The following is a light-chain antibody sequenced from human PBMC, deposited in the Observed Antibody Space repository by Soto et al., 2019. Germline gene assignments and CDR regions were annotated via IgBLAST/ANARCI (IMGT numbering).Light chain of an antibody. CDR2: DAS. CDR1: QSVSSY. CDR3: QQRSNWPSYT. Sequence: EIVLTQSPATLSLSPGERATLSCRASQSVSSYSAWYQQKPGQAPRLLIYDASNRATGIPARFSGSGSGTDFTLTISSLEPEDFVVYYCQQRSNWPSYTFGQGTKLEIK. V-gene: IGKV3-11*01. J-gene: IGKJ2*01.